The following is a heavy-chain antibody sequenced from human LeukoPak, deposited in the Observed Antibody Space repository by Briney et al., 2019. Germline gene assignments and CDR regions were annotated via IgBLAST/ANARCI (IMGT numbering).Heavy chain of an antibody. Sequence: GGSLRLSCRASGFTFNDYHMSWLRQAPGKWLEWISYISISGSYINHTDSVKGRFTISRDNAKNSLYLQMTSLRAEDTAVYYCARCGTPNNYHYYGLDVWGQGTTVTVSS. CDR3: ARCGTPNNYHYYGLDV. J-gene: IGHJ6*02. D-gene: IGHD5-24*01. CDR1: GFTFNDYH. CDR2: ISISGSYI. V-gene: IGHV3-11*03.